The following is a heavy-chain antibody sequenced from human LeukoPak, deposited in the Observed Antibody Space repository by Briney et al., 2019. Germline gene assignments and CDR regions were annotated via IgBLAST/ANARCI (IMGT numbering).Heavy chain of an antibody. CDR1: GFTFSSYA. CDR2: ISGSGGST. V-gene: IGHV3-23*01. CDR3: AKGYCSGGSCYLNDY. Sequence: GGSLRLSCAASGFTFSSYAMSWVRQAPGKGLEWVSAISGSGGSTYYADSVKGRFTISRDNSKNTLYLQMNSLRAEDTAVYYCAKGYCSGGSCYLNDYWRQGTLVTVSS. D-gene: IGHD2-15*01. J-gene: IGHJ4*02.